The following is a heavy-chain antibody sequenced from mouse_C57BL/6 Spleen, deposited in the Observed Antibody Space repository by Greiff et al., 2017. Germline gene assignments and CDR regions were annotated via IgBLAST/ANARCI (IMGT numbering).Heavy chain of an antibody. J-gene: IGHJ3*01. V-gene: IGHV1-18*01. CDR1: GYTFTDYN. D-gene: IGHD1-1*01. CDR3: ARGAKGCYGSAGFAY. CDR2: INPNNGGT. Sequence: VQLQQSGPELVKPGASVKIPCKASGYTFTDYNMDWVKQSHGKSLEWIGDINPNNGGTISNQKFKGKATLTVDKSSSTAYMELRSRTSEDTAVEYCARGAKGCYGSAGFAYWGQGTLVTVSA.